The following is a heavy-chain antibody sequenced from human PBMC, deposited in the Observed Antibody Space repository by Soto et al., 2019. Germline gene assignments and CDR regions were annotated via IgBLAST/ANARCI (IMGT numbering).Heavy chain of an antibody. CDR1: GGSISSYY. CDR2: IYNTGST. CDR3: ARDLWGYCGTDCYPLDV. D-gene: IGHD2-21*02. J-gene: IGHJ6*02. Sequence: SETLSLTCTVSGGSISSYYWIWIRQPPGKGLEWIGYIYNTGSTVYNPSFKSRVTISVDTSKSQLSLRLNSVTAADTAVYYCARDLWGYCGTDCYPLDVWGQGTTVTVSS. V-gene: IGHV4-59*01.